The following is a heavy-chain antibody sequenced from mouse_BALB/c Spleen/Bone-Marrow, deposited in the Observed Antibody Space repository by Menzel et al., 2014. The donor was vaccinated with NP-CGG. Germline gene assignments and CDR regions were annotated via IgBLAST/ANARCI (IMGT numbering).Heavy chain of an antibody. V-gene: IGHV5-17*02. D-gene: IGHD2-4*01. Sequence: DVQLVESGGGLVQPGGSRKLSCAASGFTFSSFGMHWVRQAPEKGLEWVAYISSGSSTIYYAYTVKGRFTISRDNPKNTLFLQMTSLRSEDTAMYYCARSPYDYAAMDYWGQGTSVTVSS. CDR1: GFTFSSFG. J-gene: IGHJ4*01. CDR3: ARSPYDYAAMDY. CDR2: ISSGSSTI.